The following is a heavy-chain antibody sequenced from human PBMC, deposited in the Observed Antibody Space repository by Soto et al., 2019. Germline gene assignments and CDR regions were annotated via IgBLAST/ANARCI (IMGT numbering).Heavy chain of an antibody. Sequence: QVQLVESGGGVVQPGRSLRLSCAASGFTFSSYAMHWVRQAPGKGLEWVAVISYDGSNKYYADSVKGRFTISRDNSKNTLYLKMNSLRAEDTAVYYCARDGQYYDFWSGYYNYYYYGMDVWGQGTTVTVSS. V-gene: IGHV3-30-3*01. J-gene: IGHJ6*02. D-gene: IGHD3-3*01. CDR1: GFTFSSYA. CDR3: ARDGQYYDFWSGYYNYYYYGMDV. CDR2: ISYDGSNK.